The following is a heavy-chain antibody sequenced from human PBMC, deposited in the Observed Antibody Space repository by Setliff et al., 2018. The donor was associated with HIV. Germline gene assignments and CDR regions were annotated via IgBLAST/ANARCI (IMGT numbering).Heavy chain of an antibody. CDR1: GYTFTNYY. D-gene: IGHD2-15*01. CDR3: ARDHQTLLWFDY. CDR2: INPSGGST. J-gene: IGHJ4*02. Sequence: ASVKVSCKASGYTFTNYYIHWVRQAPGQGLEGMGIINPSGGSTHSAPSFLDRVSMTRDTSTSTVYMELSSLTSDDTAQYFCARDHQTLLWFDYWGQGTLVTVSS. V-gene: IGHV1-46*01.